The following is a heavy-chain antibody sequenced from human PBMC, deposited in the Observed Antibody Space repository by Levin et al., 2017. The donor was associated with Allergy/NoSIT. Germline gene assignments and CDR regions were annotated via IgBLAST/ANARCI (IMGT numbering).Heavy chain of an antibody. Sequence: KISCKASGGTFSSYAISWVRQAPGQGLEWMGGIIPIFGTANYAQKFQGRVTITADKSTSTAYMELSSLRSEDTAVYYCARSHHHYYDQYYFDYWGQGTLVTVSS. CDR2: IIPIFGTA. CDR3: ARSHHHYYDQYYFDY. D-gene: IGHD3-22*01. CDR1: GGTFSSYA. J-gene: IGHJ4*02. V-gene: IGHV1-69*06.